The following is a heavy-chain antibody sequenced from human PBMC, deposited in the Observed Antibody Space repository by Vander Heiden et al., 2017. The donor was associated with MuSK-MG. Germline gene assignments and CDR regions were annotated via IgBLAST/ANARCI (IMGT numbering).Heavy chain of an antibody. CDR1: GYTFTSYD. D-gene: IGHD3-9*01. J-gene: IGHJ2*01. CDR3: ARSGINYDILTGYYTGNWYFDL. Sequence: QVQLVQSGAEVKKPGASVRVSCKASGYTFTSYDINWVGQAPGQGLGWKGWMNPNSGNTGYAQKFQGRVTMTRNTSISTAYMELSSLRSEDTAVYYCARSGINYDILTGYYTGNWYFDLWGRGTLVTVSS. V-gene: IGHV1-8*01. CDR2: MNPNSGNT.